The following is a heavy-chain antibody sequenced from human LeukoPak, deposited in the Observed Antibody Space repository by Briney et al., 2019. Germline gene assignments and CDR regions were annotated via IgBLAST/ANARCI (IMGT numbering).Heavy chain of an antibody. CDR3: ARDLSGVAGYTYGRGIDY. J-gene: IGHJ4*02. V-gene: IGHV3-7*01. CDR1: GFTFSSYW. Sequence: GGSLRLSCAASGFTFSSYWMSWVRQAPGKGLEWVANIKQDGSEKYYVDSVKGRFTISRDNAKNSLYLQMNSLRAEDTAVYYCARDLSGVAGYTYGRGIDYWGQGTLVTVSS. D-gene: IGHD5-18*01. CDR2: IKQDGSEK.